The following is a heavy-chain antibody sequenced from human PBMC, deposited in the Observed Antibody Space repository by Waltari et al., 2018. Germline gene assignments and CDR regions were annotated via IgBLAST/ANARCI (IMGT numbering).Heavy chain of an antibody. V-gene: IGHV4-39*07. CDR3: ARDIVVVVTATQVYYYGMDV. CDR1: GGSISSSSYY. D-gene: IGHD2-15*01. CDR2: IYYSGST. J-gene: IGHJ6*02. Sequence: QLQLQESGPGLVKASETLSLTCTVSGGSISSSSYYWGWIRQPPGKGLGWIGSIYYSGSTYYNPSLESRVTISVDTSKNQFSLKLSSVTAADTAVYYCARDIVVVVTATQVYYYGMDVWGQGTTVTVSS.